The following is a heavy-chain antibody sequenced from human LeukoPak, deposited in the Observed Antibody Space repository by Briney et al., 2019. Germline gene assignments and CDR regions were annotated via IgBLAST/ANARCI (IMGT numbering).Heavy chain of an antibody. J-gene: IGHJ4*02. CDR1: GFTVSSNY. CDR2: IYSGGST. Sequence: PGGSLRLSCAASGFTVSSNYMSWVRQAPGKGLEWVSVIYSGGSTYYADSVKGRFTISRDNSKNTLYLQMNSLRDEDTAVYYCARDLYSSGRGYWGQGTLVTASS. D-gene: IGHD6-19*01. V-gene: IGHV3-53*01. CDR3: ARDLYSSGRGY.